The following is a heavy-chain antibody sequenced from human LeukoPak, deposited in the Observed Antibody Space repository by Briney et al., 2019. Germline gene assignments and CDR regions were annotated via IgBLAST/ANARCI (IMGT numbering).Heavy chain of an antibody. CDR2: IYYSGST. CDR1: GGSISSSSYY. Sequence: ASETLSLTCTVSGGSISSSSYYWGWIRQPPGKGLEWIGSIYYSGSTYYNPSLKSRVTISVDTSKNQFSLKLSSVTAADTAVYYCARESRKYYDFWSGYPNNWFDPWGQGTLVTVSS. CDR3: ARESRKYYDFWSGYPNNWFDP. D-gene: IGHD3-3*01. V-gene: IGHV4-39*07. J-gene: IGHJ5*02.